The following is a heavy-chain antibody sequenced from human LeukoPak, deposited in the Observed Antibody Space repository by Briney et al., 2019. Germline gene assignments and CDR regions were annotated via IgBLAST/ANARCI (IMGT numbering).Heavy chain of an antibody. CDR2: IYYSGST. Sequence: SETLSLTCTVSGGSISSSNYYWGWIRQPPGKGLEWIGSIYYSGSTYYNPSLKSRVTISVDTSKNQFSLKMRSVTAADTAVYYCAREVRLLRGYSYGYHKWFDPWGQGTLVTVSS. CDR3: AREVRLLRGYSYGYHKWFDP. CDR1: GGSISSSNYY. D-gene: IGHD5-18*01. J-gene: IGHJ5*02. V-gene: IGHV4-39*07.